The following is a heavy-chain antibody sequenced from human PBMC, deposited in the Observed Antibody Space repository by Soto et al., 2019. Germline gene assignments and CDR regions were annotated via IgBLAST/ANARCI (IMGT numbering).Heavy chain of an antibody. CDR3: ATAPGTYCSSTSCIEFDP. D-gene: IGHD2-2*01. Sequence: ASVKVSCKVSGYTLTELSMHWVRPAPGKGLEWMGGFDPEDGETTHAQKFQGRVTMTEDTSTDTAYMELSSLRSEETAVYYCATAPGTYCSSTSCIEFDPWGQGTLVTVSS. CDR2: FDPEDGET. CDR1: GYTLTELS. V-gene: IGHV1-24*01. J-gene: IGHJ5*02.